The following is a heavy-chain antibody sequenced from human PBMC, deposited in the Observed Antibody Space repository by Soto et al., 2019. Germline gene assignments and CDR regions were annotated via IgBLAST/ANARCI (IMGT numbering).Heavy chain of an antibody. CDR3: ARATIFGVVPNWFDP. V-gene: IGHV4-61*01. Sequence: SETLFLTCTVSGGSISSSSYYWSWIRQPPGKGLEWIGYIYYSGSTNYNPSLKSRVTISVDTSKNQFSLKLSSVTAADTAVYYCARATIFGVVPNWFDPWGQGTLVTVS. J-gene: IGHJ5*02. D-gene: IGHD3-3*01. CDR1: GGSISSSSYY. CDR2: IYYSGST.